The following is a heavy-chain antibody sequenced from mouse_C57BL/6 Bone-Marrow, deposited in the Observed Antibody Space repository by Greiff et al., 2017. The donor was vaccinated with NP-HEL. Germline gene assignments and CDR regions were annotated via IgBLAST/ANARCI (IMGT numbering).Heavy chain of an antibody. D-gene: IGHD2-2*01. CDR2: SDPSDSYT. V-gene: IGHV1-69*01. Sequence: QVQLQQPGAELVMPGASVKLSCKASGYTFTSYWMHWVKQRPGQGLEWIGESDPSDSYTNYNQKFKGKSTLTVDKSSSTAYMQLSSLTSEDSAVYYCARSTMVTTRTGAMDYWGQGTSVTVSS. CDR3: ARSTMVTTRTGAMDY. CDR1: GYTFTSYW. J-gene: IGHJ4*01.